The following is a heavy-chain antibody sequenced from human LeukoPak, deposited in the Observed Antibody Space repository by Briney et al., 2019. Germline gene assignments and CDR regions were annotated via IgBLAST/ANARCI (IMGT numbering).Heavy chain of an antibody. V-gene: IGHV4-31*03. D-gene: IGHD3-10*01. CDR2: IYYSGTT. Sequence: SETLSLTCTVSGGSISSGTYYWGWIRQPPGKGLEWIGHIYYSGTTYYNPSLKSRLTISVDTSENQFSLKLSSVTAADTAVYYCARTAHGSGSYYDRWGRGTLVTVSS. CDR3: ARTAHGSGSYYDR. J-gene: IGHJ4*02. CDR1: GGSISSGTYY.